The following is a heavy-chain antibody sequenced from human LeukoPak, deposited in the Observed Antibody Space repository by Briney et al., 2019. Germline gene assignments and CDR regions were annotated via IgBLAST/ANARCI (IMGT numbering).Heavy chain of an antibody. D-gene: IGHD1-7*01. CDR2: IKQDGDDK. V-gene: IGHV3-7*01. CDR1: GFTFSSYA. Sequence: GGSLRLSCAASGFTFSSYAMSWVRQAPGKGLEWVANIKQDGDDKSYVDSVKGRFTISRDNAKNSLHLQMNSLRAEDTAVYYCARGGNYGSFDYWGQGTLVIVSS. J-gene: IGHJ4*02. CDR3: ARGGNYGSFDY.